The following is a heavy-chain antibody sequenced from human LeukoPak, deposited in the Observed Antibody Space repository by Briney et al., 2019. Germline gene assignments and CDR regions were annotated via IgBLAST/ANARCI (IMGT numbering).Heavy chain of an antibody. CDR1: GFTCSSYW. Sequence: PGGSLRLSCAASGFTCSSYWMSWVRQAPEKGLEWVANINQDGRVKQYVDSMKGRFTISRDNAKNSLYLQMNSLRAEDAAVYYCARDRDDGGFEYWGQGTLVTVFS. CDR2: INQDGRVK. V-gene: IGHV3-7*01. J-gene: IGHJ4*02. CDR3: ARDRDDGGFEY. D-gene: IGHD4-23*01.